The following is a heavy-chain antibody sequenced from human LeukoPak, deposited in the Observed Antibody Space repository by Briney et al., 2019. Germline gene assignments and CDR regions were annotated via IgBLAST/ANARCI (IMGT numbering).Heavy chain of an antibody. D-gene: IGHD2-2*01. V-gene: IGHV1-69*04. CDR1: GGTFSSYA. Sequence: GSSVKVSCKASGGTFSSYAISWVRQAPGQGLEWMGRIIPILGIANYAQKFQGRVTITADKSTSTAYMELSSPRSEDTAVYYCATEAAIDYHYYGMDVWGQGTTVTVSS. CDR2: IIPILGIA. CDR3: ATEAAIDYHYYGMDV. J-gene: IGHJ6*02.